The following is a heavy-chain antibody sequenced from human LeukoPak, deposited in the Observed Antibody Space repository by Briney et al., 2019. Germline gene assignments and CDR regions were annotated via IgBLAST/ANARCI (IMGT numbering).Heavy chain of an antibody. J-gene: IGHJ4*02. D-gene: IGHD4-23*01. CDR3: ARVVTQCYFDY. V-gene: IGHV4-30-4*02. CDR1: GGSISRGDYY. Sequence: SETLSLTCTVSGGSISRGDYYWRWLRQPPGTGLEWLGYIYYSGSTYYNPSLKCRVTVSVDTYKNKFSVKLSSVSAADTAVDYCARVVTQCYFDYWGQGTLVTVSS. CDR2: IYYSGST.